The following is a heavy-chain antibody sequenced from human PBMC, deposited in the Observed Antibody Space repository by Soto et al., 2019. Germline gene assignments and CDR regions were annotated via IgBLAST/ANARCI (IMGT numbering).Heavy chain of an antibody. V-gene: IGHV3-30*18. D-gene: IGHD2-2*01. CDR3: AKGKSPLVQAADY. Sequence: GGSLRLSCAASGFTFSSYGMHWARQAPGKGLEWVAVISYDGSNKYYADSVKGRFTISRDNSKNTLYLQMNSLRAEDTAVYYCAKGKSPLVQAADYWGQGTLVTVSS. CDR2: ISYDGSNK. CDR1: GFTFSSYG. J-gene: IGHJ4*02.